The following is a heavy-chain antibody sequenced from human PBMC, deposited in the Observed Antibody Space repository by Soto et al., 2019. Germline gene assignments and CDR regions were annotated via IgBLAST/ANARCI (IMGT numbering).Heavy chain of an antibody. CDR2: ISAYNGNT. V-gene: IGHV1-18*01. D-gene: IGHD6-19*01. Sequence: ASVKVSCKAPGYTFTSYGISWVRQAPGQGLEWMGWISAYNGNTNYAQKLQGRVTMTTDTSTSTAYMELRSLRSDDTAVYYCARDSSDSSGWYNWFDPWGQGTLVTVSS. CDR3: ARDSSDSSGWYNWFDP. CDR1: GYTFTSYG. J-gene: IGHJ5*02.